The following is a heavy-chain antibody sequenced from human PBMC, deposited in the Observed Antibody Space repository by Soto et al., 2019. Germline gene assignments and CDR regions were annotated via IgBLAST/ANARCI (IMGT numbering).Heavy chain of an antibody. CDR3: ATRYYCTNGVCHDAFDI. Sequence: DTLSLTCTVSGGSISSYYWSWIRQPPGKGLEWIGYIYYSGSTNYNPSLKSRVTISVDTSKNQFSLKLSSVTAADTAVYYCATRYYCTNGVCHDAFDIWGQGTMVTVSS. CDR1: GGSISSYY. CDR2: IYYSGST. D-gene: IGHD2-8*01. V-gene: IGHV4-59*01. J-gene: IGHJ3*02.